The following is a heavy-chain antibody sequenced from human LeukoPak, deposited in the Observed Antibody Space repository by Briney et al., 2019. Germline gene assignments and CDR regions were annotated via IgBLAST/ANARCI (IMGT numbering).Heavy chain of an antibody. V-gene: IGHV1-69*05. Sequence: SLVKLSCKASGATFSSYAITWVRRAPGQGLGWLGGIILIFGTANYAQKFQGRVTIPTDEATSTAYMELSSLRSEDTAVYYCARVGRTPRPIREILAPGDAFDIWGQRKMVTVSS. D-gene: IGHD1-26*01. CDR3: ARVGRTPRPIREILAPGDAFDI. CDR2: IILIFGTA. J-gene: IGHJ3*02. CDR1: GATFSSYA.